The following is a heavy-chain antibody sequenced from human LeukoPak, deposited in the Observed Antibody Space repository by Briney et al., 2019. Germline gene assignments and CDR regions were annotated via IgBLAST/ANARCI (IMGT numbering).Heavy chain of an antibody. V-gene: IGHV1-18*01. D-gene: IGHD3-22*01. CDR2: ISAYNGNT. J-gene: IGHJ4*02. CDR3: ARDIYYYDSSAYYYFDY. CDR1: GYTFSNFG. Sequence: GASVKVSCRASGYTFSNFGISWVRQAPGQGLEWIGWISAYNGNTKYAQKLQGRVTMTTDTSTSTAYMELRSLRSDDTAIYYCARDIYYYDSSAYYYFDYWGQGTLVTVSS.